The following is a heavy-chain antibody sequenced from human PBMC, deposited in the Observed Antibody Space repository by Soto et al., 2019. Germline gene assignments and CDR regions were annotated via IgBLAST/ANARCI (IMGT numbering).Heavy chain of an antibody. CDR2: ISSSGSTR. CDR3: AREDDYVWGSYRPYYYYGMDV. D-gene: IGHD3-16*02. J-gene: IGHJ6*02. V-gene: IGHV3-11*01. CDR1: GFTFSDYY. Sequence: PVGSLRLSCAASGFTFSDYYMSWIRQAPGKGLEWVSYISSSGSTRYYADSVKGRFTISRDNAKNSLYLQMNSLRAEDTAVYYCAREDDYVWGSYRPYYYYGMDVWGQGTTVTVSS.